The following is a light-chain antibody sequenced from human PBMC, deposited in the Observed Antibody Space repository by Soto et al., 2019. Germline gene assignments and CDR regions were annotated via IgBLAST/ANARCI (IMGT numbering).Light chain of an antibody. CDR3: HQYDSSPLT. J-gene: IGKJ4*01. V-gene: IGKV3-20*01. CDR2: GAS. Sequence: EIVLTQSPGTLSLSPGERATLSCRASQSVSSSYLAWYQQKPGQAPRLLIYGASSRATGITDRFSGSGSGTDFTLTIRRLEPEDFAVYSCHQYDSSPLTFGGGTKVEIK. CDR1: QSVSSSY.